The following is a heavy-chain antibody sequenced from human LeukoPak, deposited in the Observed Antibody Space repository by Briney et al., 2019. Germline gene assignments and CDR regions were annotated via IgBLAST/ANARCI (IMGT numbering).Heavy chain of an antibody. CDR2: INPNSGGT. CDR1: GYTFIGYY. V-gene: IGHV1-2*04. D-gene: IGHD5-24*01. J-gene: IGHJ4*02. Sequence: ASVKVSCKASGYTFIGYYMHWVRQAPGQGLEWMGWINPNSGGTNYAQKFQGWVTMTRDTSISTAYMELSRLRSDDTAVYYCARAAVGRDGYNRKGDYFDYWGQGTLVTVSP. CDR3: ARAAVGRDGYNRKGDYFDY.